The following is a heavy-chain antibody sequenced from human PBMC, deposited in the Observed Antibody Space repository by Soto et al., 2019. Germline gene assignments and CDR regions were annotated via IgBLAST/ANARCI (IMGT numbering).Heavy chain of an antibody. Sequence: EVQLVQSGAEVKKPGESLKISCKGSGYTFTRNRIGWVRQMPGKGLEWMGIIFPIDSDTRYSPSSQGQVTISADNSISTAYLQWSSLKASDTAIYYCSTPGGRDFNAFDVWGQGTMVTVSS. CDR1: GYTFTRNR. V-gene: IGHV5-51*01. J-gene: IGHJ3*01. CDR2: IFPIDSDT. CDR3: STPGGRDFNAFDV. D-gene: IGHD2-21*02.